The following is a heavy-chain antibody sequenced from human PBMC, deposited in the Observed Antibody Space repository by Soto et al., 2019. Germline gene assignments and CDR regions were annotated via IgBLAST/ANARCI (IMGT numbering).Heavy chain of an antibody. D-gene: IGHD1-1*01. V-gene: IGHV4-31*03. CDR1: GGSISSGGYY. J-gene: IGHJ6*02. CDR3: ATDQSTTYYYYYGMDV. Sequence: SETLSLTCTVSGGSISSGGYYWSWIRQHPGKGLEWIGYIYYSGSTYYNPSLKSRVTISVDTAYMELSSLRSEDTAVYYCATDQSTTYYYYYGMDVWGQGTTVTVSS. CDR2: IYYSGST.